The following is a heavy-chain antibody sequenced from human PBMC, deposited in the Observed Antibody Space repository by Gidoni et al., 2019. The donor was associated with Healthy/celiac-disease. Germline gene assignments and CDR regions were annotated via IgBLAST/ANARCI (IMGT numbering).Heavy chain of an antibody. V-gene: IGHV4-39*01. D-gene: IGHD2-2*01. CDR3: ARHVVAVIDY. J-gene: IGHJ4*02. Sequence: QLQLQESGPGLVKPSETLSLTCTVSGGSFSSSSYYWGWIRQPPGKRLEWIGSIYYSGSTYYNPSLKSRVTISVDTSKNQFSLKLSSVTAADTAVYYCARHVVAVIDYWGQGTLVTVSS. CDR2: IYYSGST. CDR1: GGSFSSSSYY.